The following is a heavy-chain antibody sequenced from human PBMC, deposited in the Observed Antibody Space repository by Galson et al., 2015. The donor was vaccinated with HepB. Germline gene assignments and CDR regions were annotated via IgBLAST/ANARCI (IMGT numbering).Heavy chain of an antibody. Sequence: TLSLTCTVSGGSISSSSYYWGWIRQPPGKGLEWIGSIYYSGSTYYNPSLKSRVTISVDTSKNQFSLKLSSVTAADTTVYYCARRIGPVAGTSWFDPWGQGTLVTVSS. J-gene: IGHJ5*02. V-gene: IGHV4-39*01. D-gene: IGHD6-19*01. CDR3: ARRIGPVAGTSWFDP. CDR2: IYYSGST. CDR1: GGSISSSSYY.